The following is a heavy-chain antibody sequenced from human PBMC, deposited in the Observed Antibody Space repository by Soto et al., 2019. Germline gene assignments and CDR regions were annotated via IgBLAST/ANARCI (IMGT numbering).Heavy chain of an antibody. CDR3: VRDSSGSY. Sequence: VQLVESGGHLVQPGGSLRLSCAVSGFTLSGYWMQWVRQAPGKGLVWVSRLSADGTVATYADSVKGRFTISRDTAKNTMYLQMNSLRAEDTAVYYCVRDSSGSYWGQGTLVTVSS. CDR2: LSADGTVA. J-gene: IGHJ4*02. CDR1: GFTLSGYW. V-gene: IGHV3-74*03. D-gene: IGHD6-19*01.